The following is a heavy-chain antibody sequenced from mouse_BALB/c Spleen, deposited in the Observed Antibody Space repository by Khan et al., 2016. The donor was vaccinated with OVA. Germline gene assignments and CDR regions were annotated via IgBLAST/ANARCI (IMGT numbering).Heavy chain of an antibody. CDR1: GYTFTNYY. CDR3: AREGYYDNHRAWFAY. J-gene: IGHJ3*01. CDR2: IYPGNVNT. Sequence: QVQLKQSGPELVKPGASVRISCKASGYTFTNYYIHWVKQRPGQGLEWIGWIYPGNVNTKYNEKFKGKATLTADKSSSTAYMQLSSLTSEDSAVYFCAREGYYDNHRAWFAYWGQGTLVTVSA. D-gene: IGHD2-1*01. V-gene: IGHV1S56*01.